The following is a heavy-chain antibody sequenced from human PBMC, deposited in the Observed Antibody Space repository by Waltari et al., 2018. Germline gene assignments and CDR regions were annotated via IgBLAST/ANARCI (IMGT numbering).Heavy chain of an antibody. CDR2: ISGSGDST. CDR3: AKGPGGLRAADK. CDR1: GFTFDNFA. Sequence: EVQLVESGGGLVQPGGSLRLSCAASGFTFDNFAMTWVRQAPGKGLEWVSGISGSGDSTYYADSVKGRCTISRDNSKNTLYLQMSSLRADDTAVYYCAKGPGGLRAADKWGQGTLVTVSS. V-gene: IGHV3-23*04. J-gene: IGHJ4*02. D-gene: IGHD3-16*01.